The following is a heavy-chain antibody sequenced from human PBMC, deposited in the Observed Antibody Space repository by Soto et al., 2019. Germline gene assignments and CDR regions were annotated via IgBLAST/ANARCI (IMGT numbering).Heavy chain of an antibody. V-gene: IGHV1-69*13. CDR1: GGTFSSYA. CDR3: ARGIARLSPRTINWFDP. Sequence: SVKVSWKASGGTFSSYAISWVRQAPGQGLEWMGGIIPIFGTANYAQKFQGRVTITADESTSTAYMELSSLRSEDTAVYYCARGIARLSPRTINWFDPWGQGTLVTVSS. D-gene: IGHD3-16*02. CDR2: IIPIFGTA. J-gene: IGHJ5*02.